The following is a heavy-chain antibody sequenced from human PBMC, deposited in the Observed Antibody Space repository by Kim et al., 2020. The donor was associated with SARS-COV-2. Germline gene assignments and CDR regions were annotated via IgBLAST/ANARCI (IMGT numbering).Heavy chain of an antibody. D-gene: IGHD4-17*01. CDR1: GGSISSGSYY. J-gene: IGHJ4*02. CDR3: ARDQGMTTVTTYFDY. CDR2: IYTSGST. Sequence: SETLSLTCTVSGGSISSGSYYWSWIRQPAGKGLDWIGRIYTSGSTNYNPSLKSRVTISVDTSKNQFSLKLSSVTAADTAVYYCARDQGMTTVTTYFDYWGQGTLVTVSS. V-gene: IGHV4-61*02.